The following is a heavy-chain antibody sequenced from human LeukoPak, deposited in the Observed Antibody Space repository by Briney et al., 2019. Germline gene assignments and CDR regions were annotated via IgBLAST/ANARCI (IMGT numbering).Heavy chain of an antibody. CDR2: ISSSSSYI. D-gene: IGHD6-6*01. CDR3: ARGIAARPSYFDY. CDR1: GFTFRSES. Sequence: GSLRLSCAASGFTFRSESMNWVRRAPGKGLEWVSSISSSSSYIYYSDSVKGRFTISRDNAKNSLYLQMSSLRAEDTAVYYYARGIAARPSYFDYWGQGTLVTVSS. J-gene: IGHJ4*02. V-gene: IGHV3-21*01.